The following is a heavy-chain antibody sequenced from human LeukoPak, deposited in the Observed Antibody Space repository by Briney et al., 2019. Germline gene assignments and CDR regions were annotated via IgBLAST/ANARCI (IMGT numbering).Heavy chain of an antibody. CDR3: ARSTYGSGSYYNVGAFDI. J-gene: IGHJ3*02. V-gene: IGHV1-46*01. CDR2: INPSGGST. D-gene: IGHD3-10*01. Sequence: ASVKVSCKASGYTFTSYYMHWVRQAPGQGPEWMGIINPSGGSTSYAQKFQGRVTMTRDTSTSTVYMELSSLRSEDTAVYYCARSTYGSGSYYNVGAFDIWGQGTMVTVSS. CDR1: GYTFTSYY.